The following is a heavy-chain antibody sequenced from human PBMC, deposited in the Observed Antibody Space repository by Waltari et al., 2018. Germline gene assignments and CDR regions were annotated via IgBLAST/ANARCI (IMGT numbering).Heavy chain of an antibody. J-gene: IGHJ4*02. D-gene: IGHD6-19*01. Sequence: EVQLVESGGALVQPGGSLRLSCAVSGFTVRANYVTWVRQVPGEGLGWLSVIFAGGTTFYADSVKDRFIVSRDNPKNTVYRQMNTLRPDDTAIYYCARADSSGWYGFDYWGQGTLVTVSS. CDR2: IFAGGTT. CDR1: GFTVRANY. V-gene: IGHV3-66*01. CDR3: ARADSSGWYGFDY.